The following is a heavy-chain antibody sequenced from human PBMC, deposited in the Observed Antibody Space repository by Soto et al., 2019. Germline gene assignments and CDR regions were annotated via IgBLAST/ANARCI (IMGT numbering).Heavy chain of an antibody. CDR1: GGSISSYY. V-gene: IGHV4-59*01. CDR3: ARLTTVTQVDY. CDR2: IYYSGST. J-gene: IGHJ4*02. D-gene: IGHD4-17*01. Sequence: SETLSLTCTVSGGSISSYYWSWIRQPPGKGLEWIGHIYYSGSTNYNPSLKSRVTISVDTSKNQFSLKLSSVTAADTAVYYCARLTTVTQVDYWGQGTLVTVSS.